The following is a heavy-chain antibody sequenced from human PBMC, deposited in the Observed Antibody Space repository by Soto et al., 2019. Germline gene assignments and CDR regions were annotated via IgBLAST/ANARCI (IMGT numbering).Heavy chain of an antibody. CDR2: IYYSGSP. CDR1: GVSVSSNTYY. V-gene: IGHV4-61*01. Sequence: PSETLSLTCAVSGVSVSSNTYYWTWIRQPPGKGLEWIGYIYYSGSPNYNPSLKSRVTISIDRSKNQFSLWLTSVTAADTAVYYCARYTKGAYYFDYWGQGTLVTVSS. D-gene: IGHD1-26*01. J-gene: IGHJ4*02. CDR3: ARYTKGAYYFDY.